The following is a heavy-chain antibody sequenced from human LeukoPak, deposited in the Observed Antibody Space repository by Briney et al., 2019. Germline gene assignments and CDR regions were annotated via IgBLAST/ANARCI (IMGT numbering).Heavy chain of an antibody. V-gene: IGHV3-33*01. CDR2: IWYDGGKK. J-gene: IGHJ4*02. CDR3: ARAGVGAIYYFDY. CDR1: GFTFSDYG. D-gene: IGHD1-26*01. Sequence: GGSLRLSCAASGFTFSDYGMYWVRQAPGKGLEWVALIWYDGGKKYYTDSVRGRFTISRDNSKNTLYLQMKSLRVEDTAVYYCARAGVGAIYYFDYWGQGTLVTVSS.